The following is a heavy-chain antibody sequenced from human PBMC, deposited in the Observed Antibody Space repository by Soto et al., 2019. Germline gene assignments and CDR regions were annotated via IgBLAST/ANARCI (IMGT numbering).Heavy chain of an antibody. V-gene: IGHV1-3*01. CDR3: AREGAAATPAVHYYYYGMDV. CDR2: INAGNGNT. D-gene: IGHD6-13*01. J-gene: IGHJ6*02. CDR1: GYTFTSYA. Sequence: ASVKVSCKASGYTFTSYAMHWVRQAPGQRLEWMGWINAGNGNTKYSQKFQGRVTITRDTSASTAYMELSSLRSEDTAVYYCAREGAAATPAVHYYYYGMDVWGQGTXVTVSS.